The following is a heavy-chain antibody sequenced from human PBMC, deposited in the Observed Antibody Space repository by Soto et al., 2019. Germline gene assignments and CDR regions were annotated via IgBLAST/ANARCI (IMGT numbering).Heavy chain of an antibody. CDR2: IDPSDSYT. V-gene: IGHV5-10-1*01. Sequence: PGESLKISCKGSGYSFTSYWISWVRQMPGKGLERMGRIDPSDSYTNYSPSFQGHVTISADKSISTAYLQWSSLKASDTAMYYCATGIIVATPYGMDVWGQGTTVTGSS. D-gene: IGHD5-12*01. CDR3: ATGIIVATPYGMDV. CDR1: GYSFTSYW. J-gene: IGHJ6*02.